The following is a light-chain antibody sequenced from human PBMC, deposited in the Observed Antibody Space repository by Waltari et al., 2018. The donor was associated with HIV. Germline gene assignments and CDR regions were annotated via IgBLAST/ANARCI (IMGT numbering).Light chain of an antibody. CDR1: NSNIGDNH. J-gene: IGLJ2*01. CDR2: QGN. Sequence: QSVLTQPPSVSADPGQKVTISCSGSNSNIGDNHVSWYQQLPGTAPKLLIFQGNKRPSDIPDRFSGSKSGTSATLGIAGLQTGDEADYYCVTWDSSLTAGVFGGGTKLTVL. V-gene: IGLV1-51*01. CDR3: VTWDSSLTAGV.